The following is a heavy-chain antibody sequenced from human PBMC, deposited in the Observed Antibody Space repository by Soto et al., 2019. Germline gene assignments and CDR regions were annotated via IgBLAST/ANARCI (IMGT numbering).Heavy chain of an antibody. J-gene: IGHJ4*02. V-gene: IGHV3-30-3*01. CDR3: ARPAGARNIVVVPAAKKRGYFDY. D-gene: IGHD2-2*01. CDR2: ISYDGSNK. CDR1: GFTFSSYS. Sequence: PGGSLRLSCAASGFTFSSYSMHWVRQAPGKGLEWVAVISYDGSNKYYADSVKGRFTISRDNSKNTLYLQMNSLRAEDTAVYYCARPAGARNIVVVPAAKKRGYFDYWGQGTLVTVSS.